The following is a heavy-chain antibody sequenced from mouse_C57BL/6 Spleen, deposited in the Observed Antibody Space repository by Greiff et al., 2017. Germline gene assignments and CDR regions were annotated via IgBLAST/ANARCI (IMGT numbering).Heavy chain of an antibody. CDR1: GYTFTDYY. V-gene: IGHV1-26*01. CDR3: ARRRYDGYFAV. CDR2: INPNNGGT. D-gene: IGHD2-12*01. Sequence: EVQLQQSGPELVKPGASVKISCKASGYTFTDYYMNWVKQSPGKSLEWIGDINPNNGGTSYNQKFKGKATLTVDKSSSTAYMERRSLTSEDSAVYYCARRRYDGYFAVWGTGTTVTVSS. J-gene: IGHJ1*03.